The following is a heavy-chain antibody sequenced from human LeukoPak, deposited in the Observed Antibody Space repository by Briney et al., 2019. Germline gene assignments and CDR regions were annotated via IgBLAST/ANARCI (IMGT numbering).Heavy chain of an antibody. Sequence: GGSLRLSCAASGFTFSSYALHWVRQAPGKGLEWVAVISYDGSNKYYADSVKSRFTISRDNSKNTLYLQMNSLRAEDTAVYYCARDISSGSEIDYWGQGTLVTVSS. V-gene: IGHV3-30*04. J-gene: IGHJ4*02. CDR1: GFTFSSYA. D-gene: IGHD3-10*01. CDR3: ARDISSGSEIDY. CDR2: ISYDGSNK.